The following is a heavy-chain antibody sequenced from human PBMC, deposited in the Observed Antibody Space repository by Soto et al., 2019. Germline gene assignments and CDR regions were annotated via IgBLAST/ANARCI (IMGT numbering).Heavy chain of an antibody. CDR1: GYTFTGYY. V-gene: IGHV1-2*04. CDR3: ARESRNALDY. CDR2: INPNTGDT. Sequence: ASVKVSCKASGYTFTGYYMNWVRQAPGQGLEWMGWINPNTGDTNYAQKFQGWVTMTRDTSIRTAYMEVSRLKSDDTAVYYCARESRNALDYWGQGTLVTVS. J-gene: IGHJ4*02.